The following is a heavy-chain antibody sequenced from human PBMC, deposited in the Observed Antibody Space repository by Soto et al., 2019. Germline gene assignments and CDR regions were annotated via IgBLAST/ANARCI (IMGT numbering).Heavy chain of an antibody. CDR1: GYTFINFD. CDR3: ARMGSAGTLNCFDP. V-gene: IGHV1-8*02. J-gene: IGHJ5*02. Sequence: ASVKVSCKASGYTFINFDISWVRQAAGQGLEWLGWMNPGSGKTGYASKFQGRVAMTRDASTGTSHLELSSLTSDDTAVYYCARMGSAGTLNCFDPWGQGTLVTVFS. D-gene: IGHD6-13*01. CDR2: MNPGSGKT.